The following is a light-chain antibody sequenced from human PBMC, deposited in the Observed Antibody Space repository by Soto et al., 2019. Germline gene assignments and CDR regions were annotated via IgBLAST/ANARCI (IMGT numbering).Light chain of an antibody. V-gene: IGKV3-11*01. CDR1: QSVSSN. CDR3: QQRSNWPT. CDR2: DAS. J-gene: IGKJ5*01. Sequence: DNVLTQSPCTLSLSPGERAPLSCRASQSVSSNLAWYQQKPGQAPRLLIYDASNRATGIPARFSGSGSGTDFTLTISSLESEDFAIYYCQQRSNWPTFGQGTRLEIK.